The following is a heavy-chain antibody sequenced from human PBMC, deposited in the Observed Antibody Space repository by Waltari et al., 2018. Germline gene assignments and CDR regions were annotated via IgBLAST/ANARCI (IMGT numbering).Heavy chain of an antibody. J-gene: IGHJ4*02. D-gene: IGHD2-15*01. V-gene: IGHV1-24*01. CDR2: FDPERRDT. CDR3: ATDWGYCSDDSCYVGERGDY. Sequence: VQLIQSGAEVQKPGASVRLSCRVSGSSLPEFSIHWVRQPPGKGCEWMGGFDPERRDTTYAQRFQGRVTMTEDTSTDTAYMELRSLTSDDTAVFYCATDWGYCSDDSCYVGERGDYWGQGTLVTVSS. CDR1: GSSLPEFS.